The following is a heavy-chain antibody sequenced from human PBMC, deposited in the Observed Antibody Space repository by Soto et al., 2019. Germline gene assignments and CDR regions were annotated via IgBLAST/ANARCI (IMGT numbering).Heavy chain of an antibody. V-gene: IGHV1-8*01. CDR2: MNPNSGNT. Sequence: QVQLVQSGAEVKKPGASVKVSCKASGYTFTSYDINWVRQATGQGREWMGWMNPNSGNTGYAQKFQGRVTMTRNTSISTAYMELSSLRSEDTAVYYCARVGYDYIWGRPDAFDIWGQGTMVTVSS. CDR1: GYTFTSYD. D-gene: IGHD3-16*01. J-gene: IGHJ3*02. CDR3: ARVGYDYIWGRPDAFDI.